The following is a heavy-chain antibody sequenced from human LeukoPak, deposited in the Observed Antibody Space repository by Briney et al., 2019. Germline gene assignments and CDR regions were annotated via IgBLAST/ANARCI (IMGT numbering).Heavy chain of an antibody. V-gene: IGHV3-48*04. CDR1: GFTFSSYS. CDR3: ARVRRLIVVVMFGMDV. Sequence: QSGGSLRLSCAASGFTFSSYSLNWVRQAPGKGLEWVSYISSSSSTIYYADSVKGRFTISRDNAKNSLYLQMNSLRAEDTAVYYCARVRRLIVVVMFGMDVWGQGTTVTVSS. D-gene: IGHD3-22*01. CDR2: ISSSSSTI. J-gene: IGHJ6*02.